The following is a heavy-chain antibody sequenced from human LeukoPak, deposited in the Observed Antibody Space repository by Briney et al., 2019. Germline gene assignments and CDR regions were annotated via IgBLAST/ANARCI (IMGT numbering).Heavy chain of an antibody. CDR2: IYYSGST. Sequence: SETLSLTCTVSGGSISSYYWSWIRQPPGKGLEWIGYIYYSGSTNYNPSLESRVTISVDTSKNQFSLNLSSVTAADTAVYYCARTTSDMVRGVMSNWFDPWGQGTLVTVSS. CDR3: ARTTSDMVRGVMSNWFDP. CDR1: GGSISSYY. V-gene: IGHV4-59*08. D-gene: IGHD3-10*01. J-gene: IGHJ5*02.